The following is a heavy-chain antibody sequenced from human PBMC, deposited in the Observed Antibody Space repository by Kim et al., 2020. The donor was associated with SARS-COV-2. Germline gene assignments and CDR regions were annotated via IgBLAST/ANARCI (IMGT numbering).Heavy chain of an antibody. J-gene: IGHJ6*03. D-gene: IGHD2-2*01. CDR1: GFTFGDYA. CDR2: IRSKAYGGTT. V-gene: IGHV3-49*04. Sequence: GGSLRLSCTASGFTFGDYAMSWVRQAPGKGLEWVGFIRSKAYGGTTEYAASVKGRFTISRDDSKSIAYLQMNSLKTEDTAVYYCTRVPSLVVLYYYYMDVWGKGTTVTVSS. CDR3: TRVPSLVVLYYYYMDV.